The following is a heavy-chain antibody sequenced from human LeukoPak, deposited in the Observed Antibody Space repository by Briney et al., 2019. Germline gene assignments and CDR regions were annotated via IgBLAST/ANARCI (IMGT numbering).Heavy chain of an antibody. V-gene: IGHV4-39*07. D-gene: IGHD6-13*01. Sequence: PSETLSLTCTVSGGSISGSSYYWGWIRQPPGKGLEWIGSIYYSGSTYYNPSLKSRVTISVDTSKNQFSLKLSSVTAADTAVYYCARDRGSSWSPKPNWFDPWGQGTLVTVSS. J-gene: IGHJ5*02. CDR3: ARDRGSSWSPKPNWFDP. CDR2: IYYSGST. CDR1: GGSISGSSYY.